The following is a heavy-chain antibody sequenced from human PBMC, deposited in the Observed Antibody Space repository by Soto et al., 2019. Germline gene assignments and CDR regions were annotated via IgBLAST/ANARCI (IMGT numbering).Heavy chain of an antibody. D-gene: IGHD1-26*01. Sequence: GSLRLSCAASGFTFSGSAMHWVRQASGKGLEWVGRIRSKANSYATAYAASVKGRFTISRDDSKNTAYLQMNSLKTEDTAVYYCTSLAEGVGVYYYYGMDVWGQGTTVTVSS. CDR3: TSLAEGVGVYYYYGMDV. CDR2: IRSKANSYAT. J-gene: IGHJ6*02. CDR1: GFTFSGSA. V-gene: IGHV3-73*01.